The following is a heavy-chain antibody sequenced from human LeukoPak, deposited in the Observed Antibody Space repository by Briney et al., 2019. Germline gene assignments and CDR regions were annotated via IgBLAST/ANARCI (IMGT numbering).Heavy chain of an antibody. CDR3: AKGADYGDPFDY. D-gene: IGHD4-17*01. CDR2: ISSSGSTI. Sequence: GGSLRLSCAASGFTFSSYEMNWVRQAPGKGLEWVSYISSSGSTIYYADSVKGRFTISRDNSKNTLYLQMNSLRAEDTAVYYCAKGADYGDPFDYWGQGTLVTVSS. V-gene: IGHV3-48*03. J-gene: IGHJ4*02. CDR1: GFTFSSYE.